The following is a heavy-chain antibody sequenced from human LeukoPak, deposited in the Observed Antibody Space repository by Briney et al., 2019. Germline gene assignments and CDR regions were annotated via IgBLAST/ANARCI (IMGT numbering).Heavy chain of an antibody. J-gene: IGHJ5*02. Sequence: SETLSLTCTVSGGSISSSRYYWGWIRQPPGKGLEWIGSIYYSGSTYYNPSLKSRVTISVDTSKNQFSLKLSSVTAADTAVYYCATIPLRRAVMGLDPWGQGTLVTVSS. V-gene: IGHV4-39*01. D-gene: IGHD2-21*01. CDR2: IYYSGST. CDR3: ATIPLRRAVMGLDP. CDR1: GGSISSSRYY.